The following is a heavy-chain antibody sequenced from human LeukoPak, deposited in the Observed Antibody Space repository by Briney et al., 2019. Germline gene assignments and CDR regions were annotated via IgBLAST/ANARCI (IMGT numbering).Heavy chain of an antibody. CDR2: IYYSGST. Sequence: GSLRLSCAASGFTFTSSAMSWVRQAPGKGLEWIGSIYYSGSTYYNPSLKSRVTISLDTSKNQFSLKLNSVAAADTAVYYCARLRLGESLDYWGQGTLVTVSS. J-gene: IGHJ4*02. CDR1: GFTFTSSAM. CDR3: ARLRLGESLDY. V-gene: IGHV4-38-2*01. D-gene: IGHD3-16*01.